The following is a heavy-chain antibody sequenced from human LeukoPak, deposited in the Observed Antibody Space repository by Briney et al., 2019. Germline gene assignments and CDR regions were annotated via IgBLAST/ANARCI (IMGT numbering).Heavy chain of an antibody. CDR2: INRDGSEQ. CDR3: AKVGAWELQRVFEN. Sequence: PGGSLRLSCEVSGFTFSSYWMTWARHIPRKGLQWVANINRDGSEQHYVESVKGRFTISRDNGRNALYLQMDSLRVDDTAVYYCAKVGAWELQRVFENWGQGTLVTVSS. J-gene: IGHJ4*02. CDR1: GFTFSSYW. V-gene: IGHV3-7*01. D-gene: IGHD1-26*01.